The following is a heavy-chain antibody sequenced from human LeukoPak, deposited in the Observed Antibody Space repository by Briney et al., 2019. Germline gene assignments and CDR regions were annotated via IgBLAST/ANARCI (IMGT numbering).Heavy chain of an antibody. CDR3: ARGQAVFGY. V-gene: IGHV4-34*01. Sequence: SETLSLTCAVYGGSFSGYYWSWIRQPPGKGLEWIGEINHSGSTNYNPSLKSRVTISVDTSKNQFSLKLSSVTAADTAVYYCARGQAVFGYWGQGTLVTVSS. J-gene: IGHJ4*02. CDR2: INHSGST. CDR1: GGSFSGYY. D-gene: IGHD6-19*01.